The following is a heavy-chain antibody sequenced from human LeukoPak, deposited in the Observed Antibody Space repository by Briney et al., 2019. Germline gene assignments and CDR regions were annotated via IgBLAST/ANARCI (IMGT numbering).Heavy chain of an antibody. CDR2: IGIAGDT. J-gene: IGHJ4*02. CDR1: GFTFSRHD. CDR3: ARVSLGGNGFDY. D-gene: IGHD4-23*01. Sequence: GESLRLSCAASGFTFSRHDMHWVRQAAGKGLEWVSAIGIAGDTYYADSVKGRFTITRENAKNVLYLQMNSLRAGDTAIYYCARVSLGGNGFDYWGQGTLVTVSS. V-gene: IGHV3-13*01.